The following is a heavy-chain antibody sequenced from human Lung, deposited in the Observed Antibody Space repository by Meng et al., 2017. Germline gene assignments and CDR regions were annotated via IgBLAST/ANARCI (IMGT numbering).Heavy chain of an antibody. J-gene: IGHJ4*02. V-gene: IGHV3-33*01. CDR1: GFTFSSYG. D-gene: IGHD6-13*01. CDR2: VWYDGSNK. CDR3: ARGRYSSSSAVVDY. Sequence: QVQLVESGGGVVQPGMSLRLACAASGFTFSSYGMHWVRQAPGKGLVWVAVVWYDGSNKYYADSVKGRFTISRDNSKNTLYLQMNSLRAEDTAVYYCARGRYSSSSAVVDYWGQGTLVTVSS.